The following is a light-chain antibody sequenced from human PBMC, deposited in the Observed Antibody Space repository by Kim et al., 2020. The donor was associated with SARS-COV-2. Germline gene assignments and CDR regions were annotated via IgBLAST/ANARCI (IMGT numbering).Light chain of an antibody. Sequence: ITISCTDTHSDHGAYNYVSWYQQYPGKAPKLMIYGVYKRPAGIATRFAGSKSGNKASLTISGLQAEDEADYYCSSYTTSSTSVFGGGTQLTVL. CDR3: SSYTTSSTSV. CDR1: HSDHGAYNY. J-gene: IGLJ3*02. V-gene: IGLV2-14*04. CDR2: GVY.